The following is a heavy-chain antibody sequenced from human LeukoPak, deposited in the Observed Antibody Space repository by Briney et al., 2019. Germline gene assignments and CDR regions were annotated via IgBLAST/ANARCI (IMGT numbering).Heavy chain of an antibody. V-gene: IGHV1-69*02. CDR3: ARARFEGSCSGGSCYSGPDY. CDR2: IIPILGIA. Sequence: GAPVKVSCKASGGTVSSYTISWVRQAPGQGVEWMGRIIPILGIANYAQKFQGRVTITADKSTSTAYMELSSLTSEDTAVYYCARARFEGSCSGGSCYSGPDYWGQGTLVTVSS. CDR1: GGTVSSYT. J-gene: IGHJ4*02. D-gene: IGHD2-15*01.